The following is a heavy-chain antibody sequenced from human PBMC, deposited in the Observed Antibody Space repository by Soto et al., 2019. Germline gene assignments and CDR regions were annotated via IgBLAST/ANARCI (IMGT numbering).Heavy chain of an antibody. CDR3: ARVGIAAAGTDYYYGMDV. V-gene: IGHV5-51*01. CDR2: IYPGDSDT. J-gene: IGHJ6*02. Sequence: PGESLKISCKGSGYSFTSYWIGWVRQMPGKGLEWMGIIYPGDSDTRYSPSFQGQVTISADKSISTAYLQWSRLKASDPAMYYCARVGIAAAGTDYYYGMDVWGQGSTVTASS. CDR1: GYSFTSYW. D-gene: IGHD6-13*01.